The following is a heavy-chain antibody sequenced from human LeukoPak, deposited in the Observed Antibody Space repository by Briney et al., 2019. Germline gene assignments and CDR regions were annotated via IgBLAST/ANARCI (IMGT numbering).Heavy chain of an antibody. CDR2: INPNSGGT. D-gene: IGHD3-22*01. CDR1: GYTFTGYY. CDR3: ARVGGKYYDSSGYYYVGDFDY. V-gene: IGHV1-2*02. Sequence: ASVKVSCKASGYTFTGYYMHWVRQAPGQGLEWMGWINPNSGGTNYAQKFQGRVTMTRDTSISTAYMELSRLRSDDTAVYYCARVGGKYYDSSGYYYVGDFDYWGQGTLVTVS. J-gene: IGHJ4*02.